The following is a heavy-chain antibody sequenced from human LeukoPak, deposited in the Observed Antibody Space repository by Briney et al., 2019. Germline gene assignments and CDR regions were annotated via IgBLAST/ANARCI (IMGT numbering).Heavy chain of an antibody. CDR3: ARDSLRYFDWPYDY. J-gene: IGHJ4*02. CDR2: IWYDGSNK. CDR1: GLTFSSYA. V-gene: IGHV3-33*08. Sequence: GGSLRLSCAASGLTFSSYAMSWVRQAPGKGLEWVAVIWYDGSNKYYADSVKGRFTISRDNSKNTLYLQMNSLRAEDTAVYYCARDSLRYFDWPYDYWGQGTLVTVSS. D-gene: IGHD3-9*01.